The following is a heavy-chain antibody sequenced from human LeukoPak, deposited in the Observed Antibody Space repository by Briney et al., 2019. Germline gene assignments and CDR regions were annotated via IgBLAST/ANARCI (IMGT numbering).Heavy chain of an antibody. D-gene: IGHD3-16*02. J-gene: IGHJ6*02. CDR3: ATGIERLITFGGVIVRAPKSKYGMDV. Sequence: ASVKVSCKVSGYTLTELSMHWVRQAPGKGLEWMGGFDPEDGETIYAQKFQGRVTMTEDTSTDTAYMELSSLRSEDTAVYYCATGIERLITFGGVIVRAPKSKYGMDVWGQGTTVTVSS. CDR1: GYTLTELS. V-gene: IGHV1-24*01. CDR2: FDPEDGET.